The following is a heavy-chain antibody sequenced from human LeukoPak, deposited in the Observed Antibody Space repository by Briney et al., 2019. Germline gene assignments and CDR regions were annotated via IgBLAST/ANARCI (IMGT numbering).Heavy chain of an antibody. CDR3: ARDFGRAVAEDAFDI. CDR2: IYYSGST. CDR1: GGSISSYY. V-gene: IGHV4-59*01. Sequence: ASETLSLTCTVSGGSISSYYWSWIRQPPGKGLEWIGYIYYSGSTNYNPSLKSRVTISVDTSKNQFSLKLSSVTAADTAVYYCARDFGRAVAEDAFDIWGQGTMVTVSS. D-gene: IGHD6-19*01. J-gene: IGHJ3*02.